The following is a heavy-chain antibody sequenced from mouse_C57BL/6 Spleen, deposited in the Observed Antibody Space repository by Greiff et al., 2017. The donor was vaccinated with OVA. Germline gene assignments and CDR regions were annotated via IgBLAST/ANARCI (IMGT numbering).Heavy chain of an antibody. D-gene: IGHD2-4*01. CDR2: FYPGSGSI. Sequence: QVQLQQSGAELVKPGASVKLSCKASGYTFTEYPIHWVKQRSGQGLEWIGWFYPGSGSIKYNEKFKDKAPLTSDKSSSTVYMELSRLTSEDSAVYFCARHEAYYDYYWYFDVWGTGTTVTVSS. J-gene: IGHJ1*03. CDR1: GYTFTEYP. CDR3: ARHEAYYDYYWYFDV. V-gene: IGHV1-62-2*01.